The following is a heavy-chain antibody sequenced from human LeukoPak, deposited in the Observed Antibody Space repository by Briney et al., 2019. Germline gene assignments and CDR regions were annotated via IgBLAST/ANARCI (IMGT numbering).Heavy chain of an antibody. D-gene: IGHD2-15*01. CDR2: IGTAGDT. CDR1: GFTFSSYD. Sequence: GGSLRLSCAASGFTFSSYDMHWVRQATGKGLEWVSAIGTAGDTYYPGSVKGRFTISRENAKNSFYLQMNNLRAGDTAVYYCARGGNRYCSGGSCYMFDYWGQGTLVTVSS. V-gene: IGHV3-13*01. J-gene: IGHJ4*02. CDR3: ARGGNRYCSGGSCYMFDY.